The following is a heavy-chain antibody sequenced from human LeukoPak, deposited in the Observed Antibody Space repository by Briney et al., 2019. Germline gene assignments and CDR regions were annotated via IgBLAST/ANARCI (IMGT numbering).Heavy chain of an antibody. Sequence: GGSLRLSCAASGFTFSTSSMNWVRQAPGKGLEWISYIRGSGTTIYYADSVKGRFAISRDNARNSLYLQMDSLRAEDTAVYFCARDSRSHCGTDACYGPYFDYWGQGTLVTVSS. CDR1: GFTFSTSS. CDR2: IRGSGTTI. CDR3: ARDSRSHCGTDACYGPYFDY. J-gene: IGHJ4*02. D-gene: IGHD2-2*01. V-gene: IGHV3-48*01.